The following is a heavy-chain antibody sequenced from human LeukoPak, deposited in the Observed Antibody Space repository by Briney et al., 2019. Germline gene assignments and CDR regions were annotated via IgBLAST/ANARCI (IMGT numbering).Heavy chain of an antibody. Sequence: GGSLRLSCAASGFTVSSNYMSWVRQAPGKGLEWVSVIYSGGSTYYADSVKGRFTISRDNSKNTLYLQMNSLRAEDTAVYYCARDSHYGDYGYWGQGTLVTVSS. CDR2: IYSGGST. CDR1: GFTVSSNY. J-gene: IGHJ4*02. V-gene: IGHV3-66*01. CDR3: ARDSHYGDYGY. D-gene: IGHD4-17*01.